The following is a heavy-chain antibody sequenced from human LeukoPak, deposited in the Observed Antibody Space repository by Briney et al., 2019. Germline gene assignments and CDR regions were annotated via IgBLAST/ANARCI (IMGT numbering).Heavy chain of an antibody. V-gene: IGHV4-4*02. CDR3: ARLWFGELSWFDY. D-gene: IGHD3-10*01. CDR2: IFQSGST. Sequence: GSLRLSCAASGFTFSSYAMSWVRQAPGKGLEWIGEIFQSGSTNYNPSLKSRVTISVDKSKNQFSLKLSSVTAADTAIYYCARLWFGELSWFDYWGQGTLVTVSS. CDR1: GFTFSSYAM. J-gene: IGHJ4*02.